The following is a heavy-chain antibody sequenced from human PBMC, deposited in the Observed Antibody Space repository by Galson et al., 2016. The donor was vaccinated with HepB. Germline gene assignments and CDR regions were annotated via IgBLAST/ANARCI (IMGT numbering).Heavy chain of an antibody. CDR1: GFTFDNWW. Sequence: SLRLSCAASGFTFDNWWMMWVRQAPGKGLEWVADIKTDGSAQAYVDSVRGRFTISRDNAKNSLYPQLTSLRAEDSAVYYCARGTREADYWGQGTLATVSS. CDR2: IKTDGSAQ. D-gene: IGHD5-24*01. CDR3: ARGTREADY. J-gene: IGHJ4*02. V-gene: IGHV3-7*01.